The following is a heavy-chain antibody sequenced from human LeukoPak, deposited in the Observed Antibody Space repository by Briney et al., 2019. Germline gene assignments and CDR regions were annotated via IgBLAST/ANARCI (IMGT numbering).Heavy chain of an antibody. CDR3: ARESSSWSNFDY. Sequence: PGGSLRLSCAASGFTFSSYSMNWVRQAPGKGLEWVSSISSSSSYIYYADSVKGRFTISRDNAKNSLYLQMNSLRAEDTAVYYCARESSSWSNFDYWGQGTLVTVSS. CDR2: ISSSSSYI. CDR1: GFTFSSYS. V-gene: IGHV3-21*01. D-gene: IGHD6-13*01. J-gene: IGHJ4*02.